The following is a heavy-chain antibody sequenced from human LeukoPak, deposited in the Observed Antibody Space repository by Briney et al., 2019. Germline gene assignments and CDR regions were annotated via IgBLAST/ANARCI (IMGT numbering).Heavy chain of an antibody. J-gene: IGHJ4*02. CDR2: INWNGGSI. V-gene: IGHV3-20*04. D-gene: IGHD2-2*01. CDR3: ARGRSTFDY. CDR1: GFTFDDYG. Sequence: GESLRLSCAVSGFTFDDYGMSWVRQAPGKGLEWVSGINWNGGSIGYADSVKGRSTISRDNVKNSLYLQMNSLRAEDTALYYCARGRSTFDYWGQGTLVTVSS.